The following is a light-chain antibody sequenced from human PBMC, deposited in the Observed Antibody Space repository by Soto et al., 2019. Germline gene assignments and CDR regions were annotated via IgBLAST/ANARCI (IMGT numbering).Light chain of an antibody. CDR1: QSVNSDY. V-gene: IGKV3-20*01. CDR3: QQYGTSPWT. J-gene: IGKJ1*01. CDR2: IAS. Sequence: EIVLTQSPGTLSLFPGERATLSCRATQSVNSDYLAWYQQKPGQAPRLLIYIASRRATGIPDRFSGSGSGTDFTLTISRLEPEDFAVSYCQQYGTSPWTFGQGTKVEIK.